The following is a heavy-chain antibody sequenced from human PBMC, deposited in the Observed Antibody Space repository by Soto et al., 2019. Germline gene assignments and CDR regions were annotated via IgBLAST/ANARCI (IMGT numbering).Heavy chain of an antibody. V-gene: IGHV3-23*01. CDR2: VSGSGDST. Sequence: ELQVLESGGGLVQPGGSLRLTCAASGFTLSEYGTSWVRQAPGKGLEWVSFVSGSGDSTYYTESVKGRFTISRDSSKNTVCLQMNSLRAEDTAVYYCATSNYGARDWGQGTLVPVSS. D-gene: IGHD3-16*01. CDR1: GFTLSEYG. CDR3: ATSNYGARD. J-gene: IGHJ4*02.